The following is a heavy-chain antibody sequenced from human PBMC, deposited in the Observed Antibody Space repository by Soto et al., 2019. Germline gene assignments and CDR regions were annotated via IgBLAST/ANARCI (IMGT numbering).Heavy chain of an antibody. CDR1: GFTFSSYA. D-gene: IGHD3-22*01. V-gene: IGHV3-23*01. Sequence: GGSLRLSCAASGFTFSSYAMGWVHRAPGKGLELVSTISAGGGRTYYADSVKGRFTISRDNSKNTLYLQMNSLRAEDTAVYYCTKGYYYDTCGYFDSWGQGTLVTVSS. CDR3: TKGYYYDTCGYFDS. J-gene: IGHJ4*02. CDR2: ISAGGGRT.